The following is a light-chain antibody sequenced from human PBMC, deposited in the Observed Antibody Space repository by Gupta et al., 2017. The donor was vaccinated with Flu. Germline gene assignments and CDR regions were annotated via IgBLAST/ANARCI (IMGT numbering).Light chain of an antibody. CDR2: GVD. J-gene: IGLJ2*01. CDR1: SSDVGAYDL. V-gene: IGLV2-23*02. Sequence: QSALTQPASVSASPGQSITISCTGTSSDVGAYDLVSWYQQSPGEVPQLMIYGVDKRPSGVPDRFSGSKSGNTASLTITGLQSEEEADYYCSSYTVSGARLVFGGGTKLTVL. CDR3: SSYTVSGARLV.